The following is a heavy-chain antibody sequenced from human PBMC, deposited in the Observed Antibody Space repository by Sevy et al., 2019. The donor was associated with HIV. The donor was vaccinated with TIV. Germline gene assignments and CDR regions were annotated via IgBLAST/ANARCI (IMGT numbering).Heavy chain of an antibody. V-gene: IGHV3-23*01. Sequence: GGSLRLSCAASGFTFSSYAMSWVRQAPGKGLEWVSVISGSDGSTYYADSVKGRFTISRDNSKNTLYLQMNSLRAEDTAVYDCAPNWNLDYWGQGTLVTVSS. J-gene: IGHJ4*02. D-gene: IGHD1-1*01. CDR1: GFTFSSYA. CDR2: ISGSDGST. CDR3: APNWNLDY.